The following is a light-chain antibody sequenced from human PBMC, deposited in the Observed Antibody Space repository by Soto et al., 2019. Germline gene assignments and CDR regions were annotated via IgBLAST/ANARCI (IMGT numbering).Light chain of an antibody. Sequence: EIVMTQSPLSLPFSPLEPASISCRSSQSLLHITGETFLFWYLQKPGQSPQLLIYEVSTRVSGVPDRFSGSGSGTDFTLEISRVETDDVGIYYCMQSTQLPPTFGQGTRLEI. CDR3: MQSTQLPPT. CDR1: QSLLHITGETF. V-gene: IGKV2D-29*02. J-gene: IGKJ5*01. CDR2: EVS.